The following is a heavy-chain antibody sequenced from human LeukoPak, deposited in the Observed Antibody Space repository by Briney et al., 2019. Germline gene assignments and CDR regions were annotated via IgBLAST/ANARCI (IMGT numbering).Heavy chain of an antibody. D-gene: IGHD3-10*01. CDR1: GYTFTGYY. CDR3: ANDGSGRGGWFDP. Sequence: ASVKVSCKASGYTFTGYYMHWVRQAPGQGLEWMGWINPNSGGTNYAQKFQGRVTMTRDTSISTAYMDLSRLRSDDTAVYYCANDGSGRGGWFDPCSQGTLVTVSS. V-gene: IGHV1-2*02. CDR2: INPNSGGT. J-gene: IGHJ5*01.